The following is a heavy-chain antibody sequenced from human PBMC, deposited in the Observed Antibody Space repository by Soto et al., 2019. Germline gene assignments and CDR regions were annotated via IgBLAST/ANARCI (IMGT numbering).Heavy chain of an antibody. CDR2: IYHSGST. CDR3: ARRYGGNLDY. V-gene: IGHV4-4*02. D-gene: IGHD1-26*01. J-gene: IGHJ4*02. Sequence: SETLSLTCAVSGGSISSTNWWNWVRQPPGKGLEWIGDIYHSGSTNYNPSLKSRVTISVDTSKNQFSLKLSSVTAADTAVYYCARRYGGNLDYWGQGTLVTVSS. CDR1: GGSISSTNW.